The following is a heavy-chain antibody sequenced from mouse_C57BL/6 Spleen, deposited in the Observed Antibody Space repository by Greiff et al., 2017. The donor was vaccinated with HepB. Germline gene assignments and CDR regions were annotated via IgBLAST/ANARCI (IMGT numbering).Heavy chain of an antibody. CDR3: ASRGYSNYGFFYWYFDV. CDR1: GYTFTGYW. V-gene: IGHV1-9*01. CDR2: ILPGSGST. D-gene: IGHD2-5*01. J-gene: IGHJ1*03. Sequence: VQLQQSGAELMKPGASVKLSCKATGYTFTGYWIEWVKQRPGHGLEWIGEILPGSGSTNYNEKFKGKATFTADTSSNTAYMQLSSLTTEDSAIYYCASRGYSNYGFFYWYFDVWGTGTTVTVSS.